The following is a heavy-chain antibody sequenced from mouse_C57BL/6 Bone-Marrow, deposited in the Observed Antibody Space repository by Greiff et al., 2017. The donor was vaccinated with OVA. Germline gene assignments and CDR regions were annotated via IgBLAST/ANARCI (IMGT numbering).Heavy chain of an antibody. D-gene: IGHD1-1*01. CDR2: ISYDGST. Sequence: VQLQQSGPGLVKPSQSLSLTCSVTGYSFTSGYFWNWIRQLPGNQLEWMGYISYDGSTNYNPPLKNRTSFTLDTSKNQFFLKLNSVTTEETATYYCEREGIYYYGSSYVDYAMDYWGQGTSVTVSS. V-gene: IGHV3-6*01. CDR1: GYSFTSGYF. CDR3: EREGIYYYGSSYVDYAMDY. J-gene: IGHJ4*01.